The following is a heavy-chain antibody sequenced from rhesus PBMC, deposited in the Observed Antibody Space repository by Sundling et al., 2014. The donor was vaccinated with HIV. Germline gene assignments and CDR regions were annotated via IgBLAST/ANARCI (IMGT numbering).Heavy chain of an antibody. V-gene: IGHV4S2*01. CDR3: ARPHSGSWTFDC. D-gene: IGHD6-25*01. CDR1: GASISINY. Sequence: QVQLQESGPGLVKPSETLSLTCAVSGASISINYWSWIRQAPGKGLEWIGRLYGSGGNTDYNPSLKSRVTISRDTSKNQFSLKLRSVTAADTAVYYCARPHSGSWTFDCWGQGVLVTVSS. J-gene: IGHJ4*01. CDR2: LYGSGGNT.